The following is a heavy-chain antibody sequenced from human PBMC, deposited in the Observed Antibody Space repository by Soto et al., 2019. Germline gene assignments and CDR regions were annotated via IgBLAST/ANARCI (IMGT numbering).Heavy chain of an antibody. V-gene: IGHV4-30-2*01. CDR1: GGSISSGGYS. D-gene: IGHD3-22*01. Sequence: TSETLSLTCAVSGGSISSGGYSWSWIRQPPGKGLEWIGYIYHSGSTYYNPSLKSRVTISVDRSKNQFSLKLSSVTAADTAVYYCARGDLYDSSGYYFDYWGQGTLVTVSS. CDR2: IYHSGST. J-gene: IGHJ4*02. CDR3: ARGDLYDSSGYYFDY.